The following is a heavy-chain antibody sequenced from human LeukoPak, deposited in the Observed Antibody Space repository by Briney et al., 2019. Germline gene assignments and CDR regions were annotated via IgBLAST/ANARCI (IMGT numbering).Heavy chain of an antibody. CDR3: ATEQLVPPTASF. J-gene: IGHJ4*02. Sequence: KSSETLSLTCAVYGGSFSGYYWSWIRQPPGKGLEWIGEINHSGSTDYNPSLKSRVTISVDTSKNQFSLKLSSVTAADTAVYYCATEQLVPPTASFGGQGTLVTVSS. V-gene: IGHV4-34*01. CDR2: INHSGST. D-gene: IGHD6-13*01. CDR1: GGSFSGYY.